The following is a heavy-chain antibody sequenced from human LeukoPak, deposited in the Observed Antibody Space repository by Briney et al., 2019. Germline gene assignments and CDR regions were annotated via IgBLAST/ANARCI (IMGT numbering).Heavy chain of an antibody. CDR3: AKDPWLNDPLDV. Sequence: GGSLRLSCAASGFTFSSYAMSWVRQAPGKGLEWVSAISGSGGSTYYADSVKGRLTISRDNSKNTLYLQMNSLRTEDTAVYYCAKDPWLNDPLDVWGKGTTVTVSS. CDR1: GFTFSSYA. V-gene: IGHV3-23*01. CDR2: ISGSGGST. J-gene: IGHJ6*04. D-gene: IGHD1-1*01.